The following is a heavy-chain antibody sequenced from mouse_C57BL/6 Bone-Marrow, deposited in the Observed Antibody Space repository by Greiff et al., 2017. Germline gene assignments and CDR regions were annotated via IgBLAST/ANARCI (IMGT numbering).Heavy chain of an antibody. CDR1: GFTFRDYG. J-gene: IGHJ4*01. V-gene: IGHV5-17*01. D-gene: IGHD2-12*01. CDR2: ISSGSSTI. Sequence: EVKLMESGGGLVKPGGSLKLSCAASGFTFRDYGMHWVRQAPEKGLEWVSYISSGSSTIYYADTVKGRFNISRDNAKNTLFLQMTSLRSEDTAMYYCATLRPHYYAMDYWGQGTSVTVSS. CDR3: ATLRPHYYAMDY.